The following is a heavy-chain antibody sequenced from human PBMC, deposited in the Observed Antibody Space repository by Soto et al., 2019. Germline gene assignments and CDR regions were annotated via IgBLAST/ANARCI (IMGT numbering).Heavy chain of an antibody. CDR3: ARESRYSSGGSCYFFPGIDY. V-gene: IGHV1-69*12. J-gene: IGHJ4*02. Sequence: QVQLVQSGAEVKKPGSSVKVSCKASGGTFSSYAISWVRQAPGQGLEWMGGIIPIFGTANYAQKFQGRVTITADESTSTAYMELSSLRSEDTAVYYCARESRYSSGGSCYFFPGIDYWGQGTLVTVSS. CDR1: GGTFSSYA. D-gene: IGHD2-15*01. CDR2: IIPIFGTA.